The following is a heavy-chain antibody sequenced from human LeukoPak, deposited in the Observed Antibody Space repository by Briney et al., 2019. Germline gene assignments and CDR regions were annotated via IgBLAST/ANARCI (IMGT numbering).Heavy chain of an antibody. J-gene: IGHJ6*02. CDR2: ISGSGGST. CDR3: AGEYDFWSGYYTYYYYGMDV. D-gene: IGHD3-3*01. V-gene: IGHV3-23*01. Sequence: GGSLRLSCAASGFTFTNYAMNWVRQAPGNGLEWVSGISGSGGSTYYAASVKGRFTISRDNSKNTLYLQMNSLRAEDTAVYYCAGEYDFWSGYYTYYYYGMDVWGQGTTVTVSS. CDR1: GFTFTNYA.